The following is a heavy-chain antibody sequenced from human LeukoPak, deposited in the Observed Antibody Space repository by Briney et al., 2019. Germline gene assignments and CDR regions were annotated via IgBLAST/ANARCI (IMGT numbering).Heavy chain of an antibody. CDR1: GSTFTSNW. CDR3: ARGGYERSMEFFDY. V-gene: IGHV5-51*01. D-gene: IGHD5-12*01. CDR2: IYPGDSDT. Sequence: GESLEISGQRSGSTFTSNWFGWARQMPGKGLEWMGIIYPGDSDTRYSPSFQGQVTISADKSIRTAYLQWSSLKASDTAMYCCARGGYERSMEFFDYWGRGTLVTVSS. J-gene: IGHJ4*02.